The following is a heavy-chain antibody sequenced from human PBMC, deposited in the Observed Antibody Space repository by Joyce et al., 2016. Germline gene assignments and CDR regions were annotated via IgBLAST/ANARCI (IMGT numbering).Heavy chain of an antibody. CDR1: GLSFNTYS. V-gene: IGHV3-48*02. CDR3: ARVGRTGYTCDY. CDR2: ISASSGTI. J-gene: IGHJ4*02. D-gene: IGHD5-24*01. Sequence: EVQLVESGGGLVQPGGSLRLSCAASGLSFNTYSINWVRQAPGKGLECLSYISASSGTIYYADSVKGRFTISRDNAKNSVYLQMNSLRDEDTAVYYCARVGRTGYTCDYWGQGTLVTVSS.